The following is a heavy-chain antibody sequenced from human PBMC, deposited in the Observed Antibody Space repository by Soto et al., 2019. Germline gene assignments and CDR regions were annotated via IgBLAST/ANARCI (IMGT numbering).Heavy chain of an antibody. CDR2: VYYSKNT. J-gene: IGHJ4*02. D-gene: IGHD6-6*01. CDR3: ARVGLGYSNSWGFDS. Sequence: QVQLQESGPGLVKPSETLSLTCTVSGGSVSSGGYSWNWIRQPPGKGLEWIGYVYYSKNTKYNPSLKRRVTISVDTTKDQISLKLSSVTAADTAVYYCARVGLGYSNSWGFDSWGQGTLVTVSS. V-gene: IGHV4-61*08. CDR1: GGSVSSGGYS.